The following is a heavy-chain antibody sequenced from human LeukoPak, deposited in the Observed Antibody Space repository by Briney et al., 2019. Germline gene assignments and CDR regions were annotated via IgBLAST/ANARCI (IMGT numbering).Heavy chain of an antibody. D-gene: IGHD3-10*01. CDR3: ARDRLMVRGLRARSALDY. CDR2: ISYDGSNK. J-gene: IGHJ4*02. CDR1: GFTFSSYA. Sequence: GGSLRLSCAASGFTFSSYAMHWVRQAPGKGLEWVAVISYDGSNKYYADSVKGRFTISRDNSKNTLYLQMNSLRAEDTAVYYCARDRLMVRGLRARSALDYWGQGTPVTVSS. V-gene: IGHV3-30-3*01.